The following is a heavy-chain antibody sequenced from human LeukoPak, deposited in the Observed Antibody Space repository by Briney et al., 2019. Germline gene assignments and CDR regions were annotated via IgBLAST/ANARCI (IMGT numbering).Heavy chain of an antibody. CDR3: ARERGTYYDFWSGYYTGAYFDL. Sequence: PSETLSLTCTVSGGSISSYYWSWIRQPLGKGLEWIGYIYYSGSTNYNPSLKSRVTISVDTSKNQFSLKLSSVTAADTAVYYCARERGTYYDFWSGYYTGAYFDLWGRGTLVTVSS. CDR1: GGSISSYY. CDR2: IYYSGST. D-gene: IGHD3-3*01. V-gene: IGHV4-59*01. J-gene: IGHJ2*01.